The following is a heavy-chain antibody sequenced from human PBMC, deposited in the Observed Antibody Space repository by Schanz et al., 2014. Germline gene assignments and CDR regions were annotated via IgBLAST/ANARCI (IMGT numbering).Heavy chain of an antibody. V-gene: IGHV1-18*01. J-gene: IGHJ5*02. CDR1: GYAFTAYG. CDR2: ISAQTGDT. CDR3: ATLDYADSVS. D-gene: IGHD4-17*01. Sequence: QGQLVQSGPEVKEPGASVKVSCKTSGYAFTAYGINWVRQAPGQGLEWIGWISAQTGDTRYAQKMQGRVTMTRDVSSTTAFLELRSLRYDDTAVYYCATLDYADSVSWGQGTLVTVSS.